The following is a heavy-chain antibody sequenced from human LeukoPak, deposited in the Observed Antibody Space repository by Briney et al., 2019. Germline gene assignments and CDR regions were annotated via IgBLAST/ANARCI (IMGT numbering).Heavy chain of an antibody. V-gene: IGHV3-11*01. CDR2: ISSSGSTI. CDR1: GFTFSSYA. D-gene: IGHD3-22*01. Sequence: GGSLRLSCAASGFTFSSYAMSWIRQAPGKGLEWVSYISSSGSTIYYPDSVKGRFTISRDNAKNSLYLQMNSLRAEDTAVYYCARDTYYYDSSGYYSFDYWGQGTLVTVSS. J-gene: IGHJ4*02. CDR3: ARDTYYYDSSGYYSFDY.